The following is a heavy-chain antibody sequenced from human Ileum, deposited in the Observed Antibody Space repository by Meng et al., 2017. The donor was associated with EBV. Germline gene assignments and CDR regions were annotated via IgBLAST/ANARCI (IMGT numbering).Heavy chain of an antibody. D-gene: IGHD2-15*01. J-gene: IGHJ4*02. Sequence: EVELGVSGGVVVQPGGSLRLSCAASGLTFDDYTMHWVRQAPGKGLEWVSLISWDGGSTYYADSVKGRFTISRDNSKNSLYLQMNSLRTEDTALYYCARGWQPSYYFDYWGQGTLVTVSS. CDR2: ISWDGGST. CDR3: ARGWQPSYYFDY. CDR1: GLTFDDYT. V-gene: IGHV3-43*01.